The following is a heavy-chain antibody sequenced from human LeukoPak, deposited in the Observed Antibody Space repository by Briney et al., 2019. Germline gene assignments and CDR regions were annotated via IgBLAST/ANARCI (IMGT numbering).Heavy chain of an antibody. D-gene: IGHD3-16*01. CDR3: ARVLMTPHFDY. V-gene: IGHV3-74*01. CDR2: LNSDGSST. CDR1: GFTFSTYW. J-gene: IGHJ4*02. Sequence: GGSLRLSCAASGFTFSTYWMHWVRQAPGKGLVWVSRLNSDGSSTIYADSVKGRFTISRDNAKNSLHLQMNSLRADDTAVYYCARVLMTPHFDYWGQGTLVTVSS.